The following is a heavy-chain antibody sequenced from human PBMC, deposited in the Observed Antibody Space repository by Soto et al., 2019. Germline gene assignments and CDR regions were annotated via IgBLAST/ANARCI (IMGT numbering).Heavy chain of an antibody. CDR3: ARDESRAARPYYAFDI. D-gene: IGHD6-6*01. V-gene: IGHV3-30-3*01. CDR1: GFTFSSYA. Sequence: GGSLRLSCAASGFTFSSYAMHWVRQAPGKGLEWVAVISYDGSNKYYADSVKGRFTISRDNSKNTLYLQMNSLRAEDTAVYYCARDESRAARPYYAFDIWGQGTMVTVSS. CDR2: ISYDGSNK. J-gene: IGHJ3*02.